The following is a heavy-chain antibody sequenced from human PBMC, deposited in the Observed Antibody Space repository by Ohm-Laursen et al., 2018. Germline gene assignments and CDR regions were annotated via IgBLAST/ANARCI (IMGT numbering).Heavy chain of an antibody. Sequence: PSQTLSLTCTVSGGSISSYYWSWIRQPPGKGLEWIGYIYNSGSTNYNPSLKSRVTISGDTSKNQFSLKLSSVTAADTAVYYCARRGNWGFFDYWGQGTLVTVSS. CDR1: GGSISSYY. CDR3: ARRGNWGFFDY. D-gene: IGHD7-27*01. CDR2: IYNSGST. V-gene: IGHV4-59*08. J-gene: IGHJ4*02.